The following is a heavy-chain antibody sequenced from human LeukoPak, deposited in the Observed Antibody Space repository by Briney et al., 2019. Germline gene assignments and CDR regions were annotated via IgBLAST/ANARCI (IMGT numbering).Heavy chain of an antibody. J-gene: IGHJ4*02. CDR1: GFTSSSYA. CDR2: ISSSGGTT. D-gene: IGHD6-19*01. V-gene: IGHV3-23*01. CDR3: AKAGIAVPATPEY. Sequence: GGSLRLSCAASGFTSSSYAMNWVRQAPGKGREWVSVISSSGGTTYYSDSVKGRFIISRDNSKNTLYLQMNSLRAEDTAVYYCAKAGIAVPATPEYCGQGTQVTVSS.